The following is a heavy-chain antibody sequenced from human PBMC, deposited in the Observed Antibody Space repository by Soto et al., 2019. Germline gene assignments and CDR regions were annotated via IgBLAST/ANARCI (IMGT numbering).Heavy chain of an antibody. V-gene: IGHV1-69*01. CDR3: ARFSPPRGYYAY. CDR1: GGTFNTFA. CDR2: IIPMLGTA. J-gene: IGHJ4*02. Sequence: QVQLVQSGAEVKKPGSSVKVSCLASGGTFNTFAISWVRQAPGQGLEYMGGIIPMLGTAHYAQKFQGRVTITADESTRTVYMGLSSLRSEDPAVYYCARFSPPRGYYAYWGQGTLVTVSS. D-gene: IGHD3-22*01.